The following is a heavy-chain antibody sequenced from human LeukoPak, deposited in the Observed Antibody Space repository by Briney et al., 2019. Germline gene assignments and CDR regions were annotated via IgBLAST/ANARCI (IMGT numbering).Heavy chain of an antibody. D-gene: IGHD2-21*02. CDR2: INRRGHT. Sequence: GGSLRLSCAASGFTFDRFTIHWVRQIPGKGLEWVSLINRRGHTFYADSVKGRFTISRDNSRNSVFLQMNSLRPEDTALYHCAKEVDCPSDCLFFHSWGQGTLVTVSS. CDR1: GFTFDRFT. J-gene: IGHJ4*02. CDR3: AKEVDCPSDCLFFHS. V-gene: IGHV3-43*01.